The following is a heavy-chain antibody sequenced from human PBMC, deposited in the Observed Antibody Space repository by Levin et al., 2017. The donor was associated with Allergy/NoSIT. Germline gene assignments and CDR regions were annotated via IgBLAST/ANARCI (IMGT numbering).Heavy chain of an antibody. Sequence: GESLKISCAASGFTFSSYGMHWVRQAPGKGLEWVAVIWYDGSNKYYADSVKGRFTISRDNSKNTLYLQMNSLRAEDTAVYYCARDIVATINWYFDLWGRGTLVTVSS. V-gene: IGHV3-33*01. CDR1: GFTFSSYG. D-gene: IGHD5-12*01. CDR3: ARDIVATINWYFDL. CDR2: IWYDGSNK. J-gene: IGHJ2*01.